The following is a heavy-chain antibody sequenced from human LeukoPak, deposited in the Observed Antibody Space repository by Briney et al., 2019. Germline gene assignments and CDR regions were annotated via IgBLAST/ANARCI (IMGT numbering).Heavy chain of an antibody. CDR1: GYTFTGYY. V-gene: IGHV1-2*02. D-gene: IGHD2-8*01. CDR3: ESDRSRVAMVPSYGMDV. J-gene: IGHJ6*02. CDR2: INANSGGT. Sequence: ASVRVSCKASGYTFTGYYMHWVRQAPGQGLEWAGWINANSGGTTYAQKFQGRVTMTGDTSISTAYMELRRLRSDDTAVYSCESDRSRVAMVPSYGMDVWGQGTTVTVSS.